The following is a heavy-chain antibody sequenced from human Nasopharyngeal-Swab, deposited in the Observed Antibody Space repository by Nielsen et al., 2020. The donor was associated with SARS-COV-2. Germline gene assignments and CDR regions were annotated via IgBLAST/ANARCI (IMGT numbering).Heavy chain of an antibody. D-gene: IGHD6-6*01. Sequence: SETLSLTCTVSGGSISSYYWSWIRQPPGKGLEWIGYIYYSGSTNYNTSLKSRVTISVDTSKNQFSLKLSSVTAADTAVYYCARGERRAARPPGGYFDYWGQGTLVTVSS. J-gene: IGHJ4*02. V-gene: IGHV4-59*01. CDR1: GGSISSYY. CDR3: ARGERRAARPPGGYFDY. CDR2: IYYSGST.